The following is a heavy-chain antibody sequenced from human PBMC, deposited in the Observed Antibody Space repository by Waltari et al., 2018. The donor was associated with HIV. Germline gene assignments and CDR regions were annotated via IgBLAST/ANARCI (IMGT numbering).Heavy chain of an antibody. J-gene: IGHJ6*02. CDR1: GITFADFP. V-gene: IGHV3-9*01. CDR2: ISWNSGDI. CDR3: VKDGASTIFGVLNGMDV. D-gene: IGHD3-3*01. Sequence: EVQLVESGGCSVHPGRSLRLSCPASGITFADFPMPWVRQPPGKGLEWVSGISWNSGDIADADSVKGRFTISRDNTKNSLFLQMNSVRVEDTALYYCVKDGASTIFGVLNGMDVWGQGTTVTVSS.